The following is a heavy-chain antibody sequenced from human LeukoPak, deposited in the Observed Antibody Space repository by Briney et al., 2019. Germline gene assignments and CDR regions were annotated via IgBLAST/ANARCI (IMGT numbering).Heavy chain of an antibody. D-gene: IGHD5-24*01. Sequence: KASETLSLTCTVSGVSISSYYWTWIRQPPGKGLEWIGYIYYSGSTNYNPSLKSRVTMSVDMSKSQFSLKLSSVTAADTAVYYCARSVEMATIPFDSWGRGTLVTVSS. CDR3: ARSVEMATIPFDS. V-gene: IGHV4-59*08. CDR2: IYYSGST. CDR1: GVSISSYY. J-gene: IGHJ4*02.